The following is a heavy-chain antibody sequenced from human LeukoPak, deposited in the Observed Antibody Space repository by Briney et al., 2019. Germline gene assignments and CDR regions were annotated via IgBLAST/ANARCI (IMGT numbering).Heavy chain of an antibody. V-gene: IGHV1-69*04. CDR1: GGTFSRYA. CDR2: IIPILGIA. Sequence: SVNVSCKSSGGTFSRYAIRWVRQAPGQGLEWMGRIIPILGIANYAQKFQGRVTITADKSTSTAYMELSSLRSEDTAVYYCARLSGGNYVGLDYWGQGALVTVSS. J-gene: IGHJ4*02. D-gene: IGHD4-23*01. CDR3: ARLSGGNYVGLDY.